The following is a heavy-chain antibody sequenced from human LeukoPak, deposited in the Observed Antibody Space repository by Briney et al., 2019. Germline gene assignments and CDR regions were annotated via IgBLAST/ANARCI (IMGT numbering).Heavy chain of an antibody. CDR3: ARGNSSSWYEDY. Sequence: SETLSLTCTVSGYSISSGYYWGWIRQPPGKGLEWIGSIYHSGSTYYNPSLKSRVTISVDTSKNQFSLKLSSVTAADTAVYYCARGNSSSWYEDYWGQGTLVTVSS. D-gene: IGHD6-13*01. J-gene: IGHJ4*02. CDR1: GYSISSGYY. V-gene: IGHV4-38-2*02. CDR2: IYHSGST.